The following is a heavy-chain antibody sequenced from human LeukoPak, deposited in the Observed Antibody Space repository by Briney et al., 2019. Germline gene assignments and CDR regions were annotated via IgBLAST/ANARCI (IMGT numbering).Heavy chain of an antibody. J-gene: IGHJ4*02. CDR3: TRDASGTYPLDY. CDR1: GCTFSSYW. V-gene: IGHV3-74*01. D-gene: IGHD3-10*01. Sequence: GGSLRLSCAASGCTFSSYWMHWVRQAPGKGLVWVSYVTGDGSGAGYADSVKGRFTISRDNAKNTLYLQMNSLRAEDTAVYYCTRDASGTYPLDYWGQGTLVAVSS. CDR2: VTGDGSGA.